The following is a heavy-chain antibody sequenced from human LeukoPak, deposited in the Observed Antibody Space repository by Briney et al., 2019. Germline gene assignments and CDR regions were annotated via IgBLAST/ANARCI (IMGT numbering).Heavy chain of an antibody. CDR3: ARDWGCGGDCYWAYYYYYGMDV. D-gene: IGHD2-21*02. CDR2: ISAYNGNT. V-gene: IGHV1-18*01. Sequence: GASVKVSCKASGYTFTSYDINWVRQATGQGLEWMGWISAYNGNTNYAQKLQGRVTMTTDTSTSTAYMELRSLRSDDTAVYYCARDWGCGGDCYWAYYYYYGMDVWGQGTTVTVSS. CDR1: GYTFTSYD. J-gene: IGHJ6*02.